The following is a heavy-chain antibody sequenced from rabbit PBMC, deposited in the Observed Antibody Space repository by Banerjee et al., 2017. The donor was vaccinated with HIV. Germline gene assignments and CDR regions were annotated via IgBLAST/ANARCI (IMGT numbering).Heavy chain of an antibody. J-gene: IGHJ4*01. Sequence: QEQLEESGGDLVKPEGSLTLTCTASGFSFSTYWLCWVRQAPGKGLEWIACIYTGDGSTYYANWAKGRFTISKTSSTTVDLKMTSLTAADTATYFCARDQGDNPGCTLWGQGTLVTVS. CDR1: GFSFSTYW. CDR3: ARDQGDNPGCTL. CDR2: IYTGDGST. V-gene: IGHV1S45*01. D-gene: IGHD7-1*01.